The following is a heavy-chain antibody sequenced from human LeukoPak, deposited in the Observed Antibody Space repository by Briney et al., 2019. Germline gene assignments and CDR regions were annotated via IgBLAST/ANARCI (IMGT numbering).Heavy chain of an antibody. CDR1: GFTFSSYN. CDR2: ISSSSSYI. Sequence: KPGGSLRLSCAASGFTFSSYNMNWVRQAPGKGLEWVSSISSSSSYIYYADSVKGRFTISRDNAKNSLYLQMNSLRAEDTAVYYCARVRSSGRDAFDIWGQGTMVTVSS. J-gene: IGHJ3*02. V-gene: IGHV3-21*01. CDR3: ARVRSSGRDAFDI. D-gene: IGHD6-19*01.